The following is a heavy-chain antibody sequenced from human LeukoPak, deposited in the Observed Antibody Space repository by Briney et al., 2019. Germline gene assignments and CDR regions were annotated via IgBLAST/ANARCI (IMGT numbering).Heavy chain of an antibody. CDR1: GGSISSGGYY. V-gene: IGHV4-31*03. CDR2: IYYSGST. Sequence: SQTLSLTYTVSGGSISSGGYYWSWIRQHPGKGLEWIGYIYYSGSTYYNLSLKSRVTISVDTSKNQFSLKLSSVTAADTAVYYCARDHSPSGWPHSYYYGMDVWGQGTTVTVSS. D-gene: IGHD6-19*01. J-gene: IGHJ6*02. CDR3: ARDHSPSGWPHSYYYGMDV.